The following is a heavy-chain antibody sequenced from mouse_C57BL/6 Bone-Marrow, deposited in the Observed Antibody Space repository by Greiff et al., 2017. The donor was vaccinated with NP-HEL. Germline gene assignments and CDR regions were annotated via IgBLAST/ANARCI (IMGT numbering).Heavy chain of an antibody. CDR2: IHPSSGCT. Sequence: QVQLQQPGAELVKPGSSVKLSCKASGYTFTSYGMHWVKQRPGQGLEWIGFIHPSSGCTDYNEKFKSKATLTVDTSSSTAYMQLSSLTSEDSAIYYCARRRGGRGGYYFDYWGQGTTLTVSS. V-gene: IGHV1-64*01. J-gene: IGHJ2*01. CDR3: ARRRGGRGGYYFDY. CDR1: GYTFTSYG. D-gene: IGHD1-1*02.